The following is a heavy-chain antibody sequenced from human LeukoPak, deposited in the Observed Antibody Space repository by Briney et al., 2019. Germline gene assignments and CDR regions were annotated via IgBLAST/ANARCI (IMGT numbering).Heavy chain of an antibody. V-gene: IGHV6-1*01. CDR1: GDSVSSNSAA. CDR3: ARDQYSSSWSPVYYYGMDV. J-gene: IGHJ6*02. D-gene: IGHD6-13*01. Sequence: RSQTLSLTCAISGDSVSSNSAAWNWIRQSPSRGLEWLGRTYYRSKWYNDYAVSVKSRITINPDTSKNQFSLQLNSVTPEDTAVYYCARDQYSSSWSPVYYYGMDVWGQGTTVTVSS. CDR2: TYYRSKWYN.